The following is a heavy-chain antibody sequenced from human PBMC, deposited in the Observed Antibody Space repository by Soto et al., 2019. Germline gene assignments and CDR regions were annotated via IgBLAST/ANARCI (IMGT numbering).Heavy chain of an antibody. CDR3: AREGAAPYYYSGMDF. Sequence: SEPLRLTCTVSGDSIRSGGYYWICNRQHLGKGLEWIGFIYYSGSTYYNPSLKSRVTISVDTSKNQFSLKLSSVTAADTAVYYCAREGAAPYYYSGMDFWGQGTTVTVSS. CDR1: GDSIRSGGYY. D-gene: IGHD6-6*01. J-gene: IGHJ6*02. CDR2: IYYSGST. V-gene: IGHV4-31*03.